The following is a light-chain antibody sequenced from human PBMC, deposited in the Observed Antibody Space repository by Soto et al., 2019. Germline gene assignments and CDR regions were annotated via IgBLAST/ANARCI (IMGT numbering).Light chain of an antibody. J-gene: IGLJ1*01. CDR2: DDD. V-gene: IGLV1-51*01. Sequence: QSVLTQPPSVSAAPGQRVTISCSGSSSSIGGNSVSWYQQLPGTAPKLLIYDDDPRPSGIPDRFSGSKSGTSATLGITGFQTGDEADYYCGSWDSSLSAYVFGTGTKVTVL. CDR3: GSWDSSLSAYV. CDR1: SSSIGGNS.